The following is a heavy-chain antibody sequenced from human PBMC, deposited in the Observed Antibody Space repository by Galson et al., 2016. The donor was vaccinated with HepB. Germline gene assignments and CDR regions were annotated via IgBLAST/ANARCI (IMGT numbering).Heavy chain of an antibody. V-gene: IGHV3-23*01. CDR1: GFTFSSYA. CDR2: VSDSGSRT. Sequence: SLRLSCAASGFTFSSYAMSWVRQAPGKGLEWVSTVSDSGSRTFCADSVKGRCTISRDNSKNTLYLQMNSLRAEDTAVYYCAKNFRTAPGRGSDYLDYWGQGTLVTVSS. J-gene: IGHJ4*02. D-gene: IGHD6-13*01. CDR3: AKNFRTAPGRGSDYLDY.